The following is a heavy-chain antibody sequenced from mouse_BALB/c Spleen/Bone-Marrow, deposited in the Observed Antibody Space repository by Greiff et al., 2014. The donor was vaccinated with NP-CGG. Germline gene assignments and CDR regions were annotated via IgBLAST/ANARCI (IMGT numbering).Heavy chain of an antibody. Sequence: VQLQQSGGGLVKPGGSLKLSCAASGFTFSSYAMSWVRQSPEKRLEWVAEISSGVSYTYYPDTVTGRFTISRDNAKNTLYLEMSCLRSEDTAMYYCARDGNWYFDVWGAGTTVTVSS. CDR2: ISSGVSYT. D-gene: IGHD1-1*02. V-gene: IGHV5-9-4*01. J-gene: IGHJ1*01. CDR3: ARDGNWYFDV. CDR1: GFTFSSYA.